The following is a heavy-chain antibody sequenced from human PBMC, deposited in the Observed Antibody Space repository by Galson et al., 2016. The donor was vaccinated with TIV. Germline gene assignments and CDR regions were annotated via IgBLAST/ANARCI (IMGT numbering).Heavy chain of an antibody. CDR1: GYSISTGYY. D-gene: IGHD4-11*01. V-gene: IGHV4-38-2*01. CDR3: ARVYSDYPGGAFDI. Sequence: LSLTCAVSGYSISTGYYWGWIRQPPGKGLEWIGSVYHTGNTYYNPSLKSRVAVSIATSRNQFSLKLSSVTAPDTAVYFCARVYSDYPGGAFDIWGQGTMVTASS. CDR2: VYHTGNT. J-gene: IGHJ3*02.